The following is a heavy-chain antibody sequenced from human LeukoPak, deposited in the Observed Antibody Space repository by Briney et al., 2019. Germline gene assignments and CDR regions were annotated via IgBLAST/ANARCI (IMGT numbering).Heavy chain of an antibody. CDR3: ARDCSGGTCYLDY. V-gene: IGHV1-18*04. D-gene: IGHD2-15*01. CDR1: GYTFTSYY. Sequence: ASVKVSCKASGYTFTSYYMHWVRQAPGQGLEWMGWISAYNGNTNYAQKFQGRATMTTDTSTSTAYMELGSLRSDDTALYYCARDCSGGTCYLDYWGQGTLVTVSS. CDR2: ISAYNGNT. J-gene: IGHJ4*02.